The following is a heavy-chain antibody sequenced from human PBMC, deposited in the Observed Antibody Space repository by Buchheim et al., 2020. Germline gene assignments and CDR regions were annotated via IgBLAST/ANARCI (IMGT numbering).Heavy chain of an antibody. J-gene: IGHJ4*02. Sequence: EVQLVESGGDLVQPGGSLRLSCVASGFSISNDWMHWVRQAPGKGLEWVSHMNNDGTITNYAGSVRGRFTVSRDSANNTLFLQMNSLRAEDTAVYYCAGGGYTGMAHWGRGTL. CDR3: AGGGYTGMAH. CDR2: MNNDGTIT. CDR1: GFSISNDW. D-gene: IGHD3-16*02. V-gene: IGHV3-74*01.